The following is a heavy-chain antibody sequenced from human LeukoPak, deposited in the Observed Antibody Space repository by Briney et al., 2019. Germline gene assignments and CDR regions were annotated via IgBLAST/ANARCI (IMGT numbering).Heavy chain of an antibody. D-gene: IGHD3-22*01. V-gene: IGHV3-23*01. CDR1: GFTFSSYA. CDR2: INGSGGST. Sequence: PGGSLRLSCATSGFTFSSYAMSLVRQAPGKGLELVSAINGSGGSTYYADSVKGRFTISRDNSKNTLYLQMNSLRAEDTAVYYCAKDRPYYYDSSGYYWGYFDYWGQGTLVTVSS. J-gene: IGHJ4*02. CDR3: AKDRPYYYDSSGYYWGYFDY.